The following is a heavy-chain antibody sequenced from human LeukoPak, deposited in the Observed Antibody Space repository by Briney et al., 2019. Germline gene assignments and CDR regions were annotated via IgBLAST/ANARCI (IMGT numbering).Heavy chain of an antibody. V-gene: IGHV3-15*01. CDR1: GFIFSNAW. CDR2: IKSKTDGGST. CDR3: TTVGYCSGGSCYSLGYYYYYYMDV. J-gene: IGHJ6*03. D-gene: IGHD2-15*01. Sequence: GGSLRLSCAASGFIFSNAWVSWVREAPGKGREWVGRIKSKTDGGSTDYAAPVKGRFTISTDDSKNTLYLQMNSLKTEDTAVYYCTTVGYCSGGSCYSLGYYYYYYMDVWGKGTTVTVSS.